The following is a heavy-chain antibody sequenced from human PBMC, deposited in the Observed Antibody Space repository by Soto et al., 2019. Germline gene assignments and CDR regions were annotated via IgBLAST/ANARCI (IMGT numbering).Heavy chain of an antibody. V-gene: IGHV3-33*01. J-gene: IGHJ6*02. D-gene: IGHD5-12*01. CDR3: AREYGIVATSDYGMDG. Sequence: GGSLRLSCAASGFTFSSYGMHWVRQAPGKGLEWVAVIWYDGSNKYYADSVKGRFTISRDNSKNTLYLQMNSLRAEDTAVYYCAREYGIVATSDYGMDGWGQGTTVTVSS. CDR2: IWYDGSNK. CDR1: GFTFSSYG.